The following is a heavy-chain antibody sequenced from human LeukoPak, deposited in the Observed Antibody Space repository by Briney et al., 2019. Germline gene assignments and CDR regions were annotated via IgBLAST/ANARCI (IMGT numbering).Heavy chain of an antibody. Sequence: PSETLSLTCTVSGHSISSGYFWGWIRQPPGKGLEWIVSIYHSGSTHYNPSLKSRVTISIITSKNQFSLKLSSVTATDTALYYCASRTAVTGSFDYWGQGTLVTVSS. CDR3: ASRTAVTGSFDY. CDR2: IYHSGST. J-gene: IGHJ4*02. V-gene: IGHV4-38-2*02. D-gene: IGHD6-19*01. CDR1: GHSISSGYF.